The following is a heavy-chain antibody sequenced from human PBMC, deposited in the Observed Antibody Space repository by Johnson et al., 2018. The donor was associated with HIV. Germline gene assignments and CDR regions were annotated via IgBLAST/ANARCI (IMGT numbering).Heavy chain of an antibody. J-gene: IGHJ3*02. CDR1: GFTVSSNY. D-gene: IGHD3-9*01. Sequence: MLLVESGGGVVQPGRSLRLSCAASGFTVSSNYMNWVRQAPGKGLEWVSVIYSGGNTYYADSVKGRFTISRDSSEKTLYLQMNSLRPEDTAVYYCARDGRDLVTRGSFDIWGQGTMVTVSS. CDR2: IYSGGNT. V-gene: IGHV3-66*01. CDR3: ARDGRDLVTRGSFDI.